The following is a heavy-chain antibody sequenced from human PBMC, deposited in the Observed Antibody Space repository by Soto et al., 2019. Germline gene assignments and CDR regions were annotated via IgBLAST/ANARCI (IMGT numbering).Heavy chain of an antibody. J-gene: IGHJ4*02. CDR2: ISSNGGST. D-gene: IGHD2-15*01. CDR1: GFTFSSYA. CDR3: AGDAGYCSGGSCPRYYFDY. V-gene: IGHV3-64*01. Sequence: GGSLRLSCAASGFTFSSYAMHWVRQAPGKGLEYVSAISSNGGSTYYANSVKGRFTISRDNSKNTLYLQMGSLRAEDMAVYYCAGDAGYCSGGSCPRYYFDYWGQGTLVTVSS.